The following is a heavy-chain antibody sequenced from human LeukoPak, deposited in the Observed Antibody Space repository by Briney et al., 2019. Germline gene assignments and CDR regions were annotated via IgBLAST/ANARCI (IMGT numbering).Heavy chain of an antibody. Sequence: PGGSLRLSCAASGFTFDDYAMHWVRQAPRKGLEWVSGISWNSGSIGYADSVKGRFTISRDNAKNSLYLQMNSLRAEDTALYYCAKDLEGVGATGNFDYWGQGTLVTVSS. J-gene: IGHJ4*02. CDR1: GFTFDDYA. CDR3: AKDLEGVGATGNFDY. D-gene: IGHD1-26*01. V-gene: IGHV3-9*01. CDR2: ISWNSGSI.